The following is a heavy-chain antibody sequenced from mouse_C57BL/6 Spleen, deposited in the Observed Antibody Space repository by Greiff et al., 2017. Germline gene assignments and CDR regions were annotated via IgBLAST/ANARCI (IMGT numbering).Heavy chain of an antibody. V-gene: IGHV1-52*01. CDR1: GYTFTSYW. CDR2: IDPADSET. Sequence: VQLQQPGAELVRPGSSVKLSCKASGYTFTSYWMHWVKQRPIQGLEWIGNIDPADSETHSHKKFKDKATLTVDKSSSTAYMQLSSLTSEDSAVYYCARTRLQNFGCWGQGTTLTVAS. CDR3: ARTRLQNFGC. D-gene: IGHD3-2*02. J-gene: IGHJ2*01.